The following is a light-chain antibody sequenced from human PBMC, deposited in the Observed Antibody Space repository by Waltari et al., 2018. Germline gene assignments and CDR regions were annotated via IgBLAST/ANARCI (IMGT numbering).Light chain of an antibody. J-gene: IGKJ2*01. CDR2: ATS. Sequence: EIVLTQSPGTLSLSPGDRVTLCCRPSQSIMARFLACYQQRPDQAPRLLIYATSTRATGIPDRFRGGGSGTDFTLTITRLRPEDFAVYYCQQYGGSPPYTFGQGTKVEIK. V-gene: IGKV3-20*01. CDR1: QSIMARF. CDR3: QQYGGSPPYT.